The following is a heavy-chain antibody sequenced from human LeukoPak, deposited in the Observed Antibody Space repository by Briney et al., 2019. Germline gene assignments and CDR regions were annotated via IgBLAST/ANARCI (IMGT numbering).Heavy chain of an antibody. CDR2: ISGSGGST. V-gene: IGHV3-23*01. Sequence: PGGSLRLSCAASGFTFSSYAMSWVRQAPGKGLEWVSAISGSGGSTYYADSVKGRFTISRDNSKNTLYLQMNSLRAEDTAVYYCAKERGITIFGVVITLDYWGQGTLVTVSS. CDR1: GFTFSSYA. J-gene: IGHJ4*02. CDR3: AKERGITIFGVVITLDY. D-gene: IGHD3-3*01.